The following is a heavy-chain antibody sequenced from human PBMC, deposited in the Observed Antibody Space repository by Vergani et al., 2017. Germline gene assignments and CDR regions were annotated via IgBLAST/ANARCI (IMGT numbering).Heavy chain of an antibody. D-gene: IGHD1-26*01. CDR2: FDPEDGET. J-gene: IGHJ6*04. CDR1: GYTLTELS. Sequence: QVQLVQSGAEVKKPGASVKVSCKVSGYTLTELSMHWVRQAPGKGLEWMGGFDPEDGETIYAQKLQGRVTMTTDTSTSTAYMELRSLRSDDTAVYYCARLSGSEGVDVWGKGTTVTVSS. V-gene: IGHV1-24*01. CDR3: ARLSGSEGVDV.